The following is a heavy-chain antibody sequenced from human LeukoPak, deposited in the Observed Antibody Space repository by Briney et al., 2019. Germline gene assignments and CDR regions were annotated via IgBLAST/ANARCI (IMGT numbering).Heavy chain of an antibody. J-gene: IGHJ6*03. CDR2: INHSGST. D-gene: IGHD3-10*01. V-gene: IGHV4-34*01. Sequence: PSETLSLTCAVYGGSSSGYYWSWLRQPPGKGLELIGEINHSGSTNYNPSLKSRVTISVDTSKNQFSLKLSSVTAADTAVYYCARGTGTMVRGVIRSYYYMDVWGKGTTVTVSS. CDR1: GGSSSGYY. CDR3: ARGTGTMVRGVIRSYYYMDV.